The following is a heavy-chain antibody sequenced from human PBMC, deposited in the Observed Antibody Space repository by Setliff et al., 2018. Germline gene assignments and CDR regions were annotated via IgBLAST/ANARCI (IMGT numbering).Heavy chain of an antibody. J-gene: IGHJ5*02. CDR1: GQSFSDYY. CDR3: GRSEAYNWFDP. CDR2: MYSGGNT. Sequence: SETLSLTCAIYGQSFSDYYWGWVRQPPGKGLEWIGSMYSGGNTYYNPSLKSRATISIDTSKNQFSLKLNSVTAADTAVYYCGRSEAYNWFDPWGQGTLVTVSS. V-gene: IGHV4-38-2*01.